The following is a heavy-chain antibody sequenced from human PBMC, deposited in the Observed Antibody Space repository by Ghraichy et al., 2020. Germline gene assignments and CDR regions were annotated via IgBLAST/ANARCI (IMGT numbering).Heavy chain of an antibody. CDR3: ARALTMIVVVTLGY. CDR1: GYTFTGYY. Sequence: ASAKVSCKASGYTFTGYYMHWVRQAPGQGLEWIGWINPNSGGTNYAQKFQGRVTMTRDTSISTAYMKLNRMRSDDTAVYYCARALTMIVVVTLGYWGQGTLVTVSS. V-gene: IGHV1-2*02. CDR2: INPNSGGT. D-gene: IGHD3-22*01. J-gene: IGHJ4*02.